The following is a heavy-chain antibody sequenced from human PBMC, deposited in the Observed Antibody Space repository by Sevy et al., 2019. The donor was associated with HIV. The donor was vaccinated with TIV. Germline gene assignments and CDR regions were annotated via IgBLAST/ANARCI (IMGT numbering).Heavy chain of an antibody. D-gene: IGHD6-6*01. CDR3: ARGGIAARDDAFDI. CDR1: GFTFSSYD. V-gene: IGHV3-13*01. J-gene: IGHJ3*02. CDR2: IGTAGDT. Sequence: GGSLRLSCAASGFTFSSYDMHWVRQATGKGLEWVSAIGTAGDTYYPGSVKGRFTNSRENAKNSLYLQMNSRRAGDTAVYYCARGGIAARDDAFDIWGQGTMVTVSS.